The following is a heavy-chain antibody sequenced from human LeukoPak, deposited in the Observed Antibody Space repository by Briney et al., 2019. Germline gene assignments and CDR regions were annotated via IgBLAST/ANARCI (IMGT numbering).Heavy chain of an antibody. D-gene: IGHD6-19*01. CDR2: ISSSSSYI. Sequence: PGGSLRLSCAVSGFTFSSYTMNWVRQAPGRGLEWVSSISSSSSYIYYADSVKGRFTISRDNAKNSLYLQMNSLKAEDTAVYYCARDHHSLIGVAGTLFDYWGQGTLVTVSS. CDR1: GFTFSSYT. J-gene: IGHJ4*02. CDR3: ARDHHSLIGVAGTLFDY. V-gene: IGHV3-21*01.